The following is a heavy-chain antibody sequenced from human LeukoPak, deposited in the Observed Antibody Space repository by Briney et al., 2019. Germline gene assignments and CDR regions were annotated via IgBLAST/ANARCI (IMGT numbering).Heavy chain of an antibody. V-gene: IGHV1-2*02. Sequence: GASVKVSCKASGYTFTGYYMHWVRQAPGQGLEWMGWINPNSGGTNYAQKFRGRVTMTRDTSISTAYMELSRLRSDDTAVYYCARSPPYSSGADGWFDPWGQGTLVTVSS. J-gene: IGHJ5*02. CDR1: GYTFTGYY. CDR3: ARSPPYSSGADGWFDP. CDR2: INPNSGGT. D-gene: IGHD6-19*01.